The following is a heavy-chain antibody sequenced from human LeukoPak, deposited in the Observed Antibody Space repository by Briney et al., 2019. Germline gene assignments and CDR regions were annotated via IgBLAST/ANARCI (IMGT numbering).Heavy chain of an antibody. CDR1: GFNFSGYG. J-gene: IGHJ4*02. V-gene: IGHV3-30*02. CDR2: IRYDGSNK. CDR3: AAIAPAGLY. D-gene: IGHD6-13*01. Sequence: GGSLRLSCAASGFNFSGYGMHRVRQAPGKGLEWVAFIRYDGSNKYYVDSVKGRFTISRDNSKNTLSLQMNSLRTEDTAVYYCAAIAPAGLYWGQGTLVTVSS.